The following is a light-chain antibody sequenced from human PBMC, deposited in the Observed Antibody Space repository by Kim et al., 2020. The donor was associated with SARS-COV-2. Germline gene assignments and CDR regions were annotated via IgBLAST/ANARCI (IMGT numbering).Light chain of an antibody. CDR1: SLRNYY. CDR3: SSRDSSGDNVML. Sequence: LGQTVLITSQGDSLRNYYASWYQQRPGQAPRLLIYGKNSRPSGISDRFSGSTSGNTASLTITATQAEDEADYFCSSRDSSGDNVMLFGGGTQLTVL. V-gene: IGLV3-19*01. CDR2: GKN. J-gene: IGLJ3*02.